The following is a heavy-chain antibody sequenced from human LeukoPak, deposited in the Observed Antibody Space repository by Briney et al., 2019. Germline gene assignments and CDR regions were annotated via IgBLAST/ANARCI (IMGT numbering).Heavy chain of an antibody. CDR2: IYSTGRS. J-gene: IGHJ5*02. D-gene: IGHD5-24*01. CDR3: ARGELRDGYNA. Sequence: SETLSLTCTVSGGSISNYFWSWVRQPAGKGLEWIGRIYSTGRSDYNPSLKSRITMSVDTSKNQFSLKLSSVTAADTAVYYCARGELRDGYNAWGQGTLVTVSS. V-gene: IGHV4-4*07. CDR1: GGSISNYF.